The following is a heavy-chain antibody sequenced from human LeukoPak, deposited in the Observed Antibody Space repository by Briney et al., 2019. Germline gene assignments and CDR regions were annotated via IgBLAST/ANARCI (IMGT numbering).Heavy chain of an antibody. Sequence: KPSETLSLTCAVYGGSFSGYYWSWIRQPPGKGLEWIGEINHSGSTNYNPSLKSRVTISVDTSKNQFSLKLSSVTAADTAVYYCARHRENRYYGGNFDYWGQGTLVTVSS. V-gene: IGHV4-34*01. CDR2: INHSGST. J-gene: IGHJ4*02. D-gene: IGHD4-23*01. CDR3: ARHRENRYYGGNFDY. CDR1: GGSFSGYY.